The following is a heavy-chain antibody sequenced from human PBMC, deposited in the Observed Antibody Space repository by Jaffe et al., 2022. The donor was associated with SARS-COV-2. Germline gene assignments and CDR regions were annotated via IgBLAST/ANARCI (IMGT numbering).Heavy chain of an antibody. CDR2: ITGSGGGT. CDR3: AKAQLPADYHILTGYPFAS. Sequence: VQLLESAGGFMQPGGSLRLSCAASGFTFNIYAMTWVRQAPGKGLEWVSSITGSGGGTYYADSVKGRFTISRDNSKNMVYLQMNSLRAEDTALYYCAKAQLPADYHILTGYPFASWGQGTLVTVSS. J-gene: IGHJ4*02. V-gene: IGHV3-23*01. CDR1: GFTFNIYA. D-gene: IGHD3-9*01.